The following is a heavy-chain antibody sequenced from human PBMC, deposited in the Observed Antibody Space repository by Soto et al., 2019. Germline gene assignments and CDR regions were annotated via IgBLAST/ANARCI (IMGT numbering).Heavy chain of an antibody. CDR2: IYYSGGT. Sequence: QLQLQESGPGLVKPSETLSLTCTVSGGSISSSTYYWGWIRQPPGKGLEWIGSIYYSGGTYYNPSLNGRLTMSVDASKNQFSLKLSSVTAADTAVYYCATSSSGYYRGWFDPWGQGTLVTVSS. D-gene: IGHD3-22*01. J-gene: IGHJ5*02. V-gene: IGHV4-39*01. CDR1: GGSISSSTYY. CDR3: ATSSSGYYRGWFDP.